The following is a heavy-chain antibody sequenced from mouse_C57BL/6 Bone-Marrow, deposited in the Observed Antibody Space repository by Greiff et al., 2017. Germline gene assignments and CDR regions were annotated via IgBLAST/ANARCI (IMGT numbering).Heavy chain of an antibody. Sequence: VQLQQSGPGLVAPSQSLSITCTVSGFSLTSYAISWVRQPPGKGLEWLGVIWTGGGTNYNSALKSRLSISKDNSESLVFVKRNSLQTDDTARYYCARGGYGSRSWFAYWGQGTLVTVSA. J-gene: IGHJ3*01. V-gene: IGHV2-9-1*01. CDR3: ARGGYGSRSWFAY. D-gene: IGHD1-1*01. CDR1: GFSLTSYA. CDR2: IWTGGGT.